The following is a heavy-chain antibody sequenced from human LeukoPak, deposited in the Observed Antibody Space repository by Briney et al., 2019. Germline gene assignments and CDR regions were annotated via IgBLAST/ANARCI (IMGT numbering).Heavy chain of an antibody. D-gene: IGHD3-10*01. CDR3: ARDIMVQRVMGYSYYDDMDV. J-gene: IGHJ6*02. CDR2: INPNSGGT. V-gene: IGHV1-2*02. CDR1: GYTFTGYY. Sequence: AASVKVSCKASGYTFTGYYMHWVRQAPGQGLEWMGWINPNSGGTNYAQKFQGRVTMTRDTSISTAYMELSSLRSDDTAVYYCARDIMVQRVMGYSYYDDMDVWGQGTTVTVSS.